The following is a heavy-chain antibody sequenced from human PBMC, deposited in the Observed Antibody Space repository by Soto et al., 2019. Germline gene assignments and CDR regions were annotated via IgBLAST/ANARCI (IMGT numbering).Heavy chain of an antibody. J-gene: IGHJ4*02. CDR1: GFTFDDYA. CDR2: ISWNSGSI. CDR3: AKDMSSSGWFDFDY. V-gene: IGHV3-9*01. D-gene: IGHD6-19*01. Sequence: GGSLRLSCAASGFTFDDYAMHWVRQAPGKGLEWVSGISWNSGSIGYADSVKGRFTISRDNAKNSLYLQMNSLRAEDTALYYCAKDMSSSGWFDFDYWGQGTLVTVSS.